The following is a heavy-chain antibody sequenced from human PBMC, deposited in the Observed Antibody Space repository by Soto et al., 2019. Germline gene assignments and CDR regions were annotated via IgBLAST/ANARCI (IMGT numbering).Heavy chain of an antibody. CDR2: TSNSGST. V-gene: IGHV4-31*03. CDR1: GGSITSSGYY. CDR3: ARGGGSTKVDY. D-gene: IGHD2-2*01. J-gene: IGHJ4*02. Sequence: QVQLQESGPGLVKPSQSLSLTCTVSGGSITSSGYYWSWIRQHPGEGLEWIGFTSNSGSTSYNPSLKGRVNISGDTSSNQFSLNLKSVTAADTAVYYCARGGGSTKVDYWGQGTLVTVSP.